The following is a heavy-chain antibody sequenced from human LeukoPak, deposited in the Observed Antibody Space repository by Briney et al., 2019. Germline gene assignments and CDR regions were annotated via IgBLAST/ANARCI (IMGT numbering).Heavy chain of an antibody. V-gene: IGHV4-59*08. Sequence: PSETLSLTCTVSGGSISSYYWSWIRQPPGKGLEWIGYIYYSGSTNYNPSLKSRVTISVDTSKNQFSLKLSSVTAADTAVYYCCGPRSEGTAISYYYYYGTDVWGQGTTVAVSS. CDR1: GGSISSYY. D-gene: IGHD2-21*02. J-gene: IGHJ6*02. CDR2: IYYSGST. CDR3: CGPRSEGTAISYYYYYGTDV.